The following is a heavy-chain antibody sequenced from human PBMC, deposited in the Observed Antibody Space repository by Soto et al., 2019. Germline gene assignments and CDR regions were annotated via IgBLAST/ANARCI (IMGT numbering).Heavy chain of an antibody. J-gene: IGHJ4*02. Sequence: EVQLVESGGGLVQPGGSLRLSCAASGFPLSSFGMSGVRQAPGRGLGGVANIKQDGREKYNVDSVKGRFTISRDNAKNSLYLQMNSLRAEDTAVYYCARGSYDFWSGYYPYWGQGTLVTVSS. CDR1: GFPLSSFG. CDR2: IKQDGREK. CDR3: ARGSYDFWSGYYPY. D-gene: IGHD3-3*01. V-gene: IGHV3-7*01.